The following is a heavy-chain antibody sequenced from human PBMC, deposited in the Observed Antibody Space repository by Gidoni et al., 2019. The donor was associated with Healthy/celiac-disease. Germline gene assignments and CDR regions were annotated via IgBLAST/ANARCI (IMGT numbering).Heavy chain of an antibody. D-gene: IGHD3-10*01. CDR1: GCTFSSYG. Sequence: QVQLVESGGGVVQPGRSLRLSCAASGCTFSSYGMHWVRQAPGKGLEWVAVISYDGSNKYYADSVKGRFTISRDNSKNTLYLQMNSLRAEDTAVYYCAKSRDYYGSGTDYWGQGTLVTVSS. J-gene: IGHJ4*02. CDR3: AKSRDYYGSGTDY. V-gene: IGHV3-30*18. CDR2: ISYDGSNK.